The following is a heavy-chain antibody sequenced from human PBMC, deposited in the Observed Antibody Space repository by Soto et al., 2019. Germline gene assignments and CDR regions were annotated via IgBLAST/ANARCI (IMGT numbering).Heavy chain of an antibody. J-gene: IGHJ5*02. V-gene: IGHV4-4*07. CDR1: AGSIRKFY. D-gene: IGHD1-26*01. CDR2: VYATGTT. Sequence: QVQLQESGPGVFKPSETLSLSCTVSAGSIRKFYWSWIRNTAGRVLERMGRVYATGTTDYNHSLRRRGSMSVDISKQTFYMRLTSVNAAATGVYSCVRDGAKTLGDWFVPRGHVKSVTVS. CDR3: VRDGAKTLGDWFVP.